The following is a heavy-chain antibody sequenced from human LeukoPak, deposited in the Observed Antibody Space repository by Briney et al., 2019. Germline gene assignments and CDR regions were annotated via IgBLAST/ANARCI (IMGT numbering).Heavy chain of an antibody. V-gene: IGHV4-31*03. CDR2: IYYSGGT. CDR3: ARSTTKYRWRVNWFDP. D-gene: IGHD6-6*01. Sequence: PSQTLSLTCTVSGGSISSGGYYWSWIRQHPGKGLEWIGYIYYSGGTYYNPSLKSRVTISVDTSKNQFSLKLSSVTAADTAVYYCARSTTKYRWRVNWFDPWGQGTLVTVSS. J-gene: IGHJ5*02. CDR1: GGSISSGGYY.